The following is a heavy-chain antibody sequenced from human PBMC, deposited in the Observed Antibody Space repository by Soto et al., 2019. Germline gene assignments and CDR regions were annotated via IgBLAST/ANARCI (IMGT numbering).Heavy chain of an antibody. CDR2: IYYSGSI. Sequence: SETLSLTCTISGGSASSGSYYWSWIRQPPGKGLEWIGYIYYSGSIDYNPSLKSRVTISADTSKTQFSLMMTSVTAADTAVYYCARYSSSSVFDYWGQGILVTVSS. J-gene: IGHJ4*02. CDR1: GGSASSGSYY. V-gene: IGHV4-61*01. CDR3: ARYSSSSVFDY. D-gene: IGHD6-6*01.